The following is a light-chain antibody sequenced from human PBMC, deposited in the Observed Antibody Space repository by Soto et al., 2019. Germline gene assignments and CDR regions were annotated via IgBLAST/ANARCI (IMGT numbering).Light chain of an antibody. V-gene: IGLV1-51*01. CDR3: ATWDSSLSAGV. J-gene: IGLJ2*01. Sequence: QSVLTQPPSVSAAPGQKDTISCSGSSSNIGNNYVFWYQPPPGTAPKLLIYDNDKRPSGIPDRFSGSKSGTSATLGITGLQTGDEADYYCATWDSSLSAGVFGGGTKLTVL. CDR2: DND. CDR1: SSNIGNNY.